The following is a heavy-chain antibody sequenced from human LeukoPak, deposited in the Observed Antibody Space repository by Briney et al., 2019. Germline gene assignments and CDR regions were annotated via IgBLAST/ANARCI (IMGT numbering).Heavy chain of an antibody. CDR3: ARDRDSSSWWAFDI. CDR1: GFTLSSYW. J-gene: IGHJ3*02. V-gene: IGHV3-7*01. Sequence: GGSLRLSCAASGFTLSSYWMSRVRQAPGKGLEWVASIKQDGGEKYYVDSVKGRFTISRDNAKNSLYLQMNSLRVEDTAVYYCARDRDSSSWWAFDIWGQGTMVTVSS. CDR2: IKQDGGEK. D-gene: IGHD6-13*01.